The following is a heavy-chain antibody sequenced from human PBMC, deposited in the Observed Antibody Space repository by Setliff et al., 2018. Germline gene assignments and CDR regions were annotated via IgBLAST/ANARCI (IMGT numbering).Heavy chain of an antibody. Sequence: SETLSLTCAVYGGSFSGYYWSWVRQPPGKGLEWIGEIYHSGSTNYNPSLKSRVTISVDKSKNQSSLRLTSLTAADTAVYYCARSTRGGAYIFDVWGHGTLVTVSS. CDR2: IYHSGST. D-gene: IGHD3-10*01. CDR3: ARSTRGGAYIFDV. V-gene: IGHV4-34*01. CDR1: GGSFSGYY. J-gene: IGHJ3*01.